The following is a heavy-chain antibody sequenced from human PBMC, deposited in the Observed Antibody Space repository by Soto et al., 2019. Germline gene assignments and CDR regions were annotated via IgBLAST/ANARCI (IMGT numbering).Heavy chain of an antibody. CDR1: GYSFINYD. CDR3: AREETTVVTRDFYYGVDV. V-gene: IGHV1-8*01. CDR2: MNPNSGTT. Sequence: QVQLVQSGAEVKKPGASVKVSCKTSGYSFINYDIMWVRQAPGQGLEWMGWMNPNSGTTGYAQRFQGRVSMTRDTSINTFYMELSSLRSEDTAVYYCAREETTVVTRDFYYGVDVWGQGTPVTVSS. D-gene: IGHD4-4*01. J-gene: IGHJ6*02.